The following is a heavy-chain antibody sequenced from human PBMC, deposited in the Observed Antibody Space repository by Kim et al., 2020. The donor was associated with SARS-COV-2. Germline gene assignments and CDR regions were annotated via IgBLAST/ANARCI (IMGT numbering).Heavy chain of an antibody. Sequence: GSGKCYVDSVKGRFTISRDNAKNSLYLQMNSLRAEDTAVYYCARAAYFDYWGQGTLGTVSS. J-gene: IGHJ4*02. V-gene: IGHV3-7*01. CDR3: ARAAYFDY. CDR2: GSGK.